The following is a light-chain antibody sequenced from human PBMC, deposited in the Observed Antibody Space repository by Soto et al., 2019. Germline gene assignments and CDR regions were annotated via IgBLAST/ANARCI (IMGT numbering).Light chain of an antibody. J-gene: IGLJ3*02. Sequence: QSALTQPASVSGSPEQSITISCTGTSSDIGSYERVSWYQRHPGKAPKLMIYEDYRRPSGISNRFSGSKSGNTASLTISGLQAEDEADYYCCSYAGSDIFAVFGGGTKLTVL. CDR2: EDY. CDR3: CSYAGSDIFAV. CDR1: SSDIGSYER. V-gene: IGLV2-23*01.